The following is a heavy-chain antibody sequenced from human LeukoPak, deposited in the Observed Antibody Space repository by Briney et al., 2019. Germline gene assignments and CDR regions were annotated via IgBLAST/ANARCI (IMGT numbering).Heavy chain of an antibody. CDR3: ARRAISYGTIDY. V-gene: IGHV4-59*01. CDR1: GGSIIGYY. D-gene: IGHD5-18*01. J-gene: IGHJ4*02. Sequence: SETLSLTCTVSGGSIIGYYWTWLRQPPGKGLEWIGYMYYNAGTHYNPSLKSRLTISIDTSKNQFSLKLSSLTAADTAVYYCARRAISYGTIDYWGQGTLVTVSS. CDR2: MYYNAGT.